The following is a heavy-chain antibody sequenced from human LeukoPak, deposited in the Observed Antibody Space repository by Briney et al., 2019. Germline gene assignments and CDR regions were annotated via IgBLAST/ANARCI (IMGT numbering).Heavy chain of an antibody. J-gene: IGHJ4*02. D-gene: IGHD3-22*01. Sequence: PGRSLRLSCAASGFTFTSYAMHWVRQAPGKGLEWVSVISFDGSQKYYADSVKGRFTISRDNPKNTLYLQMNSLRAEDTAVYFCAKRGVVIRVILVGFHKEAYYFESWGQGALVTVSS. V-gene: IGHV3-30*07. CDR1: GFTFTSYA. CDR3: AKRGVVIRVILVGFHKEAYYFES. CDR2: ISFDGSQK.